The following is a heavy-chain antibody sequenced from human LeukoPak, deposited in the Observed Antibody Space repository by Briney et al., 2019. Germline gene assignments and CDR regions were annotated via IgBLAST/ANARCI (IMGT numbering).Heavy chain of an antibody. D-gene: IGHD5-24*01. V-gene: IGHV3-21*04. CDR1: GFTFSSYS. J-gene: IGHJ4*02. Sequence: GGSLRLSCAASGFTFSSYSMNWVRLPPGNGLEWVSSISSSSRYIYYADSVKGPFTISRDNAKNSLYLQMNSLRPEDTAVYYCAKDDAWLQYGNWGRGTLVTVSS. CDR2: ISSSSRYI. CDR3: AKDDAWLQYGN.